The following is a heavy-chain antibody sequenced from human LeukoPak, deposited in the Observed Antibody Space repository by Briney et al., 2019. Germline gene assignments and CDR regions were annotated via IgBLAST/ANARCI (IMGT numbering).Heavy chain of an antibody. Sequence: GGSLRLSCAASGFTFSNYWMSWVRQAPGKGLEWLANINQDGSEMYYVDSVKGRFTISRDNGKNSLYLQMHSLRAEDTAVYYCARETYVDYWGQGTLVTVSS. CDR3: ARETYVDY. CDR2: INQDGSEM. V-gene: IGHV3-7*01. CDR1: GFTFSNYW. J-gene: IGHJ4*02.